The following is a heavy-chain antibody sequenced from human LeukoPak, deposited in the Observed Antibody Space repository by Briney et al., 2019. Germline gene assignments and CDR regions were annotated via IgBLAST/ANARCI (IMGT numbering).Heavy chain of an antibody. CDR1: GFTFSNYW. D-gene: IGHD7-27*01. Sequence: GGSLRLSCAASGFTFSNYWMHWVRQAPGKGLVWVSRINSDGINTSYADSVKGRFTISRDNAKNSVYLQMNSLRAEDTAVYYCKWVGKWGQGTLVTVSS. V-gene: IGHV3-74*01. J-gene: IGHJ4*02. CDR3: KWVGK. CDR2: INSDGINT.